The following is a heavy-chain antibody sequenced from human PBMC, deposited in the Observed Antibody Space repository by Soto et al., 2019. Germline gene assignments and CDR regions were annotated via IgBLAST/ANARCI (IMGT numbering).Heavy chain of an antibody. Sequence: SETLSLTCDVSGESFSGYYWSWIRQPPGKGLEWIGQIFHGGGTNYSPSLKSRVTISVDTSKNQFSLELTSVTAADTAVYYCARPQYDSNTFYSFFDYWGQGTLVTVSS. J-gene: IGHJ4*02. CDR2: IFHGGGT. CDR3: ARPQYDSNTFYSFFDY. D-gene: IGHD3-22*01. CDR1: GESFSGYY. V-gene: IGHV4-34*12.